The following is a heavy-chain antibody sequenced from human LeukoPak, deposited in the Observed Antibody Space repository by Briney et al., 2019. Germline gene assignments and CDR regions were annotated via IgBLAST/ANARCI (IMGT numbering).Heavy chain of an antibody. D-gene: IGHD2-2*01. CDR1: GFTFSSYS. J-gene: IGHJ6*02. V-gene: IGHV3-21*01. CDR3: ARVPVVGAYYYGMDV. CDR2: ISSSSSYI. Sequence: GGSLRLSCAASGFTFSSYSMNWVRQAPGKGLEWVSSISSSSSYIYYADSVKGRFTISRDNAENSLDLQMNSLRAEDTAVYYCARVPVVGAYYYGMDVWGQGTTVTVSS.